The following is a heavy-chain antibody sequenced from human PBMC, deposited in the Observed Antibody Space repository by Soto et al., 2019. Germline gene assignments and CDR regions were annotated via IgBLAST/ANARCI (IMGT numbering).Heavy chain of an antibody. D-gene: IGHD3-10*01. CDR3: ARGKWFGELFSFDY. CDR2: IIPILGIA. J-gene: IGHJ4*02. Sequence: QVQLVQSGAEVKKPGSSVKVSCKASGGTFSSYTISWELQAPGQGLEWMGRIIPILGIANYAQKVQARVTITADKSTSTAYMELSSLSTEDTAVYYCARGKWFGELFSFDYWGQGTLVTVSS. V-gene: IGHV1-69*02. CDR1: GGTFSSYT.